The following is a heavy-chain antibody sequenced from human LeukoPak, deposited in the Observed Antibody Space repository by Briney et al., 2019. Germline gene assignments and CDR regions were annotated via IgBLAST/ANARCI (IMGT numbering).Heavy chain of an antibody. D-gene: IGHD1-26*01. CDR1: GDSISGYY. J-gene: IGHJ4*02. Sequence: SETLSLTCTVSGDSISGYYWSWIRQPPGKRLEWIGYIYYSGSTNYNPSLKSRVTISVDTSKNQFSLKLSSVTAADTAVYYCARDQAGATGYWGQGALVTVSS. V-gene: IGHV4-59*01. CDR3: ARDQAGATGY. CDR2: IYYSGST.